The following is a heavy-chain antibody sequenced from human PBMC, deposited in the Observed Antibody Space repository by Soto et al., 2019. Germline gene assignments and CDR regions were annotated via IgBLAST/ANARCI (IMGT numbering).Heavy chain of an antibody. CDR2: ISGSGGST. J-gene: IGHJ4*02. CDR3: AKLPSTVTTPLYYFDY. D-gene: IGHD4-17*01. V-gene: IGHV3-23*01. CDR1: GFTFSSYA. Sequence: GGSLRLSCAASGFTFSSYAMSWVRQAPGKGLEWVSAISGSGGSTYYADSVKGRFTISRDNSKNTLYLQMNSLRAEDTAVYYCAKLPSTVTTPLYYFDYWGQGTLVTVSS.